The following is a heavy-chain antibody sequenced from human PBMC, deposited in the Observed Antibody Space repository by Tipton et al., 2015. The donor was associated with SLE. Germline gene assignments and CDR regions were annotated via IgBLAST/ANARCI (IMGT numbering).Heavy chain of an antibody. J-gene: IGHJ4*02. CDR1: GFTFSSYV. V-gene: IGHV3-23*03. D-gene: IGHD6-13*01. CDR2: IYSGGSST. CDR3: AKDRQQLDGFDY. Sequence: SLRLSCAASGFTFSSYVMSWVRQAPGKGLEWVSVIYSGGSSTYYADSVKGRFTISRDNSKNTLYLQMNSLRAEDTAVYYCAKDRQQLDGFDYWGQGTLVTVSS.